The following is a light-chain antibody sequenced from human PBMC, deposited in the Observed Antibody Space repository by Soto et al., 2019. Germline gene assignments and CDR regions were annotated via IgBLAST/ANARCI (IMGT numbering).Light chain of an antibody. V-gene: IGKV1-5*01. Sequence: DIQLTQSPSTLCASVGDSVTITCRASQNVSTSLAWYQHKPGKAPKLLIFDVSNLESGVPSRFSGGGSGTEFTLSISSLHSDDFATYYCQQYDYSRTFGRGTKVDIK. CDR3: QQYDYSRT. J-gene: IGKJ1*01. CDR2: DVS. CDR1: QNVSTS.